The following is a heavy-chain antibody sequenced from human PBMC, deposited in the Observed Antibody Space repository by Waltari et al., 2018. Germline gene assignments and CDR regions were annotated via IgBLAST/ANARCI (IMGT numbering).Heavy chain of an antibody. CDR1: GFTFSSYW. Sequence: EVQLVESGGGLVQPGGSLRLSCAASGFTFSSYWMHWVRQAPGRGLVWVTRINRDGSSTSDADSVKGRFTISRDNAKNTLYLQMSSLRSEDTAVYYCARRSIVLMVYALEHAFDIWGQGTMVTVSS. CDR3: ARRSIVLMVYALEHAFDI. J-gene: IGHJ3*02. D-gene: IGHD2-8*01. CDR2: INRDGSST. V-gene: IGHV3-74*01.